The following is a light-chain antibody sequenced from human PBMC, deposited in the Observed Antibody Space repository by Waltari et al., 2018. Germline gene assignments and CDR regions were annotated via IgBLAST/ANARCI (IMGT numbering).Light chain of an antibody. CDR3: QVWDRGSDHYV. CDR2: GDG. Sequence: SYVLTQPPSVSVAPGQTARITCDGNKIGSKNVHWYQQKPGQGPVLVGSGDGDRPSGIPDGFSGSNSGNTATRTISRGDAGDEADYYCQVWDRGSDHYVFGTVTKVTVL. J-gene: IGLJ1*01. V-gene: IGLV3-21*02. CDR1: KIGSKN.